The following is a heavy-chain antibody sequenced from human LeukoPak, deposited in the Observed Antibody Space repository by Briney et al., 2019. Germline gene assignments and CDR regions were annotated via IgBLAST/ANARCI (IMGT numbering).Heavy chain of an antibody. CDR1: GFTFSGSA. V-gene: IGHV3-73*01. Sequence: GGSLRLSCAASGFTFSGSAMHWVRQASGKGLEWVGRIRSKANSYATAYAASVKGRFTISRDDSKNTAYLQMNSLKTEDTAVYYCTSSTTGMGRNGSADYWGQGTLVTVSS. J-gene: IGHJ4*02. D-gene: IGHD1-1*01. CDR3: TSSTTGMGRNGSADY. CDR2: IRSKANSYAT.